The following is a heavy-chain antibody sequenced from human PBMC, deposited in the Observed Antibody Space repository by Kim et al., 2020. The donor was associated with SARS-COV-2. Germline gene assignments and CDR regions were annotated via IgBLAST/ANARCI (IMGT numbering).Heavy chain of an antibody. D-gene: IGHD2-2*01. V-gene: IGHV1-69*02. J-gene: IGHJ5*02. CDR1: GGTFSSYT. Sequence: SVKVSCKASGGTFSSYTISWVRQAPGQGLEWMGRIIPILGIANYAQKFQGRVTITADKSTSTAYMELSSLRSEDTAVYYCASKYCSSTSCYGWFDPWGQGTLVTVSS. CDR2: IIPILGIA. CDR3: ASKYCSSTSCYGWFDP.